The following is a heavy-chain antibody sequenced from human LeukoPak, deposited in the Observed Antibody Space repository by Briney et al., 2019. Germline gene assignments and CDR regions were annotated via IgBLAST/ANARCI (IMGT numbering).Heavy chain of an antibody. J-gene: IGHJ4*02. CDR3: SRPPPTPVVTAIFPDY. CDR1: GFTFSSYA. Sequence: GGSLSLSCAASGFTFSSYAMSWVRQPPGKGLEWFSAISTSGGSRYSADSATRRFSISRDNYKNKLYLQMKSLRAEDTAVYYCSRPPPTPVVTAIFPDYWGQGTLVTVSS. V-gene: IGHV3-23*01. CDR2: ISTSGGSR. D-gene: IGHD2-21*02.